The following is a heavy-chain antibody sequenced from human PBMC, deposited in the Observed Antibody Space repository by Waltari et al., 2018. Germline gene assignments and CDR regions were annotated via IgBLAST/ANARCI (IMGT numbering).Heavy chain of an antibody. CDR3: AKAIAVAGSSGYYYGMDV. CDR1: GFTFDDYA. D-gene: IGHD6-19*01. Sequence: EVQLVESGGGLVQPGRSLRLSCAASGFTFDDYAMHWVRQAPGKGLEWVSGISWNSGSIGYADSVKCRFTSSRDNAKNSLYLQMNSLRAEDTALYYCAKAIAVAGSSGYYYGMDVWGQGTTVTVSS. V-gene: IGHV3-9*01. J-gene: IGHJ6*02. CDR2: ISWNSGSI.